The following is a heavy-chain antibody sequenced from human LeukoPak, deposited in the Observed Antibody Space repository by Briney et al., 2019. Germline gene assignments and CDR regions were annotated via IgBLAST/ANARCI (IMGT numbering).Heavy chain of an antibody. CDR1: GFTVSSNY. J-gene: IGHJ3*02. CDR3: ARDQTVPPGDAFDI. CDR2: IYSGGST. D-gene: IGHD4-17*01. V-gene: IGHV3-53*01. Sequence: GGSLRLSCAASGFTVSSNYMSWVRQAPGKGLEWVLVIYSGGSTYYADSVKGRFTISRDNSKNTLYLQMNSLRAEDTAVYYCARDQTVPPGDAFDIWGQGTMVTVSS.